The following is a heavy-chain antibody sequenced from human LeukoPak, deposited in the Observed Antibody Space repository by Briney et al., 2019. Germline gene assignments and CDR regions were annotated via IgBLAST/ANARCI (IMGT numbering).Heavy chain of an antibody. D-gene: IGHD6-19*01. J-gene: IGHJ4*02. Sequence: SETLSLTCAVYGGSFSGYYWSWIRQPPGKGLEWIGEINHSGSTNYNPSLKSRVTISVDTSKNQFSLKLSSVTAADTAVYYCARRSGGWYRLYFDYWGQGTLVTVSS. CDR2: INHSGST. CDR1: GGSFSGYY. V-gene: IGHV4-34*01. CDR3: ARRSGGWYRLYFDY.